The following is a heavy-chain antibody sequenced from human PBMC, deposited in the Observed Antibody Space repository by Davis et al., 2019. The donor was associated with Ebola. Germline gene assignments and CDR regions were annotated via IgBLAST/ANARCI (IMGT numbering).Heavy chain of an antibody. CDR1: GFSFSRYG. Sequence: GESLKISCAASGFSFSRYGMHWVRQAPGRGLELVAVLWHDGSTNYYADSVKGRFTISRHNSKNTLYLQMNSLRAEDTAVYYCASGYCGGSSCYPWGQGTLVTVSS. CDR2: LWHDGSTN. V-gene: IGHV3-33*01. J-gene: IGHJ5*02. CDR3: ASGYCGGSSCYP. D-gene: IGHD2-15*01.